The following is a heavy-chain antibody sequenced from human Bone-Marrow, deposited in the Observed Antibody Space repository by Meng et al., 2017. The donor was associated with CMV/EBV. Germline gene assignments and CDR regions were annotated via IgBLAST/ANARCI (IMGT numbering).Heavy chain of an antibody. CDR1: GYTFTSYG. CDR2: ISAYNGNT. Sequence: ASVKVFCKASGYTFTSYGISWVRQAPGQGLEWMGWISAYNGNTNYAQKLQGRVTMTTDTSTSTAYMELRSLRSDDTAVYYCARPGDSSGSTEFDPWGQGTLVTVSS. CDR3: ARPGDSSGSTEFDP. V-gene: IGHV1-18*01. J-gene: IGHJ5*02. D-gene: IGHD3-22*01.